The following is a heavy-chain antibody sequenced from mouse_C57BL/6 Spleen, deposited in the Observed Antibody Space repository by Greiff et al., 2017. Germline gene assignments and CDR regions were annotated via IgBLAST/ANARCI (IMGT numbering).Heavy chain of an antibody. CDR3: ARTYYGSRRYAMDY. Sequence: EVKLMESGGGLVKPGGSLKLSCAASGFTFSDYGMHWVRQAPEKGLEWVAYISSGSSTIYYADTVKGRFTISRDNAKNTLFLQMTSLRSEDTAMYYCARTYYGSRRYAMDYWGQGTSVTVSS. V-gene: IGHV5-17*01. CDR2: ISSGSSTI. CDR1: GFTFSDYG. J-gene: IGHJ4*01. D-gene: IGHD1-1*01.